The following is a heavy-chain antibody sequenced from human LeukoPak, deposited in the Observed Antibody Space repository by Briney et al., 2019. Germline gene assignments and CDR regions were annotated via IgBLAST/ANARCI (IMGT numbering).Heavy chain of an antibody. Sequence: ASVKVSCKASGYTFTTYAMNWVRQAPGQGLEGMGIINPSGGSTSYAQKFQGRVTMTRDMSTSTVYMELSSLRSEDTAVYYCARMSYYDSSGDNWFDPWGQGTLVTVSS. CDR2: INPSGGST. CDR1: GYTFTTYA. J-gene: IGHJ5*02. CDR3: ARMSYYDSSGDNWFDP. V-gene: IGHV1-46*01. D-gene: IGHD3-22*01.